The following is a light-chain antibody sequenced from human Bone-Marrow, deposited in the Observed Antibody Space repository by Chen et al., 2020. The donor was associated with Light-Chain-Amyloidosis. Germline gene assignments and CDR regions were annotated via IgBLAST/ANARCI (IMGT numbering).Light chain of an antibody. Sequence: SYELPQPPLVSVSHGQTARITCSGDDLPTKYAYWYQQKPGQAPVLVIHRDTERPSGISERFSGSSSGTTATLTISGVQAEDEADYHCQSADSSGTYEVIFGGGTKLTVL. CDR1: DLPTKY. J-gene: IGLJ2*01. CDR2: RDT. V-gene: IGLV3-25*03. CDR3: QSADSSGTYEVI.